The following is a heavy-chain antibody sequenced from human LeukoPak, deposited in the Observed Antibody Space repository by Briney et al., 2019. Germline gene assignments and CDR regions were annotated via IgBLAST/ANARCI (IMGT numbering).Heavy chain of an antibody. Sequence: SVTLSLTCTVSGGSISSYYWSWTRQPPGKGLEWIGYIYYSGSTNYNPSLKSRVTISVDTSKNQFSLKLSSVTAADTAVYYCARDYYDSSGYYGMDVWGQGTTVTVSS. CDR3: ARDYYDSSGYYGMDV. CDR1: GGSISSYY. J-gene: IGHJ6*02. D-gene: IGHD3-22*01. CDR2: IYYSGST. V-gene: IGHV4-59*01.